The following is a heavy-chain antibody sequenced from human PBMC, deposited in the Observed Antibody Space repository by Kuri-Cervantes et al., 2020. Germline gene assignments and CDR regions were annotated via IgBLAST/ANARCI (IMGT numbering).Heavy chain of an antibody. D-gene: IGHD5-18*01. V-gene: IGHV3-23*01. CDR2: ISGSGGST. Sequence: TLSLTCAASGFTFSSYAMSWVRQAPGKGLEWVSAISGSGGSTYYADSVKGRFTISRDNSKNTLYLQMNSLRAEDTAVYYCARGYSYADYWGQGTLVTVSS. J-gene: IGHJ4*02. CDR1: GFTFSSYA. CDR3: ARGYSYADY.